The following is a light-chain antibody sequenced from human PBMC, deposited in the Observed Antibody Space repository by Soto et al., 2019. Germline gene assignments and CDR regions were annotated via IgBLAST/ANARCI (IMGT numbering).Light chain of an antibody. V-gene: IGLV2-14*01. Sequence: QSVLTQPASVSESPGQSITISCTGTSSDVGTYNYVSWYQHHPGKAPKLLIYEVRNRPSGVSNRFSGSKSGNTASLTISGLQAEDEADYYCSSYTSSSTVLYVFGTGTKLTVL. CDR3: SSYTSSSTVLYV. J-gene: IGLJ1*01. CDR1: SSDVGTYNY. CDR2: EVR.